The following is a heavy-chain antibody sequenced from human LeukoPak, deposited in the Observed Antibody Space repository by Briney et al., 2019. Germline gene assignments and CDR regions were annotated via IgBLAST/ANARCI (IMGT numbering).Heavy chain of an antibody. CDR2: IKKRVDGGTT. Sequence: GGSLRLSCAASGFTFTDALMNWVRQAPGKGLEWVGLIKKRVDGGTTDYAAPVKGRFTISRDDSKNMLYLQMNSLKTEDTAVYFCTTLTMRLVDVDVWGKGTTVTVSS. D-gene: IGHD4/OR15-4a*01. CDR1: GFTFTDAL. CDR3: TTLTMRLVDVDV. V-gene: IGHV3-15*07. J-gene: IGHJ6*03.